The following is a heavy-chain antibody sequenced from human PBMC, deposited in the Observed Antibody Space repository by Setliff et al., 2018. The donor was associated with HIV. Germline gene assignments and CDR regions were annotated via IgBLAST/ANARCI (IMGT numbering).Heavy chain of an antibody. CDR1: GFTVRTTF. D-gene: IGHD4-4*01. V-gene: IGHV3-66*01. Sequence: HPGGSLRLSCAVSGFTVRTTFMSWVRQAPGKGLEWVSIIHPTGDTIYAESVKGRFTISRDIARNTVHLQMNSLRAEDTAVYYCVRDVTTCWDVWGQGTTVTVSS. J-gene: IGHJ6*02. CDR3: VRDVTTCWDV. CDR2: IHPTGDT.